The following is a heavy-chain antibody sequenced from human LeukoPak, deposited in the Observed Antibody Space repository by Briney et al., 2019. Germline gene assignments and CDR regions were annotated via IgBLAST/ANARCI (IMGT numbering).Heavy chain of an antibody. CDR1: GFTFSSYS. J-gene: IGHJ3*02. V-gene: IGHV3-21*01. D-gene: IGHD3-3*01. CDR2: ISSSSSYI. CDR3: ARVANYYDFWSGKRSDAFDI. Sequence: GGSLRLSCAASGFTFSSYSMNWVRQAPGKGLEWVSSISSSSSYIYYADSVKGRFTISRDNAKNSLYLQMNSLRAEDTAVYYCARVANYYDFWSGKRSDAFDIWDQGTMVTVSS.